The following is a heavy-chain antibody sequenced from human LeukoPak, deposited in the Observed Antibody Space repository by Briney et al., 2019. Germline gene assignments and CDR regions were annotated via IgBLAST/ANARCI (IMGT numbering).Heavy chain of an antibody. D-gene: IGHD3-10*01. J-gene: IGHJ6*03. CDR1: GYSFTSNW. CDR3: ARQSLSYYYGSGSYRHYYYYYMDV. CDR2: IYPSDSDT. Sequence: GESLKISCKGSGYSFTSNWIGWVRQMPGKGLEWMGVIYPSDSDTRYSPSFQGQVTISADKSISTAYLQWSSLKASDTAMYYCARQSLSYYYGSGSYRHYYYYYMDVWGKGTTVTVSS. V-gene: IGHV5-51*01.